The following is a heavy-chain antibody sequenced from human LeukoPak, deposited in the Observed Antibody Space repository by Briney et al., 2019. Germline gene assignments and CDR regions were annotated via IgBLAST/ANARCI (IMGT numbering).Heavy chain of an antibody. CDR2: IYYSGST. CDR1: GGSISSYY. D-gene: IGHD6-13*01. Sequence: SETLSLTCTVSGGSISSYYWSWIRQPPGKGLEWIGYIYYSGSTNYNPSLKSRVTISVDTSKNQFSLKLSSVTAADTAVYYCARHLAAAGTFAWFDPWGQGTLVTVST. V-gene: IGHV4-59*08. CDR3: ARHLAAAGTFAWFDP. J-gene: IGHJ5*02.